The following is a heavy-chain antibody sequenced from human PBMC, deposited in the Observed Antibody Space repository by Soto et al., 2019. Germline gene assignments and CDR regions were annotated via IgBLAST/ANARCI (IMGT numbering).Heavy chain of an antibody. D-gene: IGHD2-2*01. V-gene: IGHV4-34*01. CDR3: ARDRRYCSSTSCRNYGMDV. CDR1: GGSFSGYY. CDR2: INHSGST. J-gene: IGHJ6*02. Sequence: QVQLQQWGAGLLKPSETLSLTCAVYGGSFSGYYWSWIRQPPGKGLEWIGEINHSGSTNYNPSLKSRVTISVDTSKNQFSLKLSSVTAADTAVYYCARDRRYCSSTSCRNYGMDVWGQGTTVTVSS.